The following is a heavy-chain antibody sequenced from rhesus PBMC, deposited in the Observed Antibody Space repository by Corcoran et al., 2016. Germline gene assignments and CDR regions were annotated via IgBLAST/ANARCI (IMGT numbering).Heavy chain of an antibody. V-gene: IGHV3-201*01. Sequence: EVQLVESGGGVVQPGGSLRLSCAASGFTFDDYAMHWVRQAPGKGLEWVSGISWSGGSTYYADSVNGQFTISRDNAKNSLYLQMGSLRAEDTALYYCARDLEGLADYWGQGVLVTVSS. CDR3: ARDLEGLADY. J-gene: IGHJ4*01. CDR2: ISWSGGST. CDR1: GFTFDDYA.